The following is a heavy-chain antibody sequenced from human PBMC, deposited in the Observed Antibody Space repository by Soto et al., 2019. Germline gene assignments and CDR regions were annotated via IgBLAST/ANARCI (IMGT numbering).Heavy chain of an antibody. CDR2: IYYSGST. J-gene: IGHJ6*02. CDR1: GGSISSGVYY. Sequence: SETLSLTCTVSGGSISSGVYYWSWIRQHPGKGLEWIGYIYYSGSTYYNPSLKSRVTISVDTSKNQFSLKLSSVTAADTAVYYCARVSSGWSNYYYGMDVWGQGTTVTVSS. D-gene: IGHD6-19*01. V-gene: IGHV4-31*03. CDR3: ARVSSGWSNYYYGMDV.